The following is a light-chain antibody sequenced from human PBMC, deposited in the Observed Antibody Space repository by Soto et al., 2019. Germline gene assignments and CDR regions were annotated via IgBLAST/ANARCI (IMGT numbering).Light chain of an antibody. CDR3: QQSYSTLWT. Sequence: DIQMTQSPSSLSASVGDRVTITCRASQSISSYLNWYQQKPGKAPKLLIYAASSLQSGVPSRFSGSGSGTDFTLTISSLQPEEFATYYCQQSYSTLWTVGQGTKVDIK. J-gene: IGKJ1*01. CDR2: AAS. CDR1: QSISSY. V-gene: IGKV1-39*01.